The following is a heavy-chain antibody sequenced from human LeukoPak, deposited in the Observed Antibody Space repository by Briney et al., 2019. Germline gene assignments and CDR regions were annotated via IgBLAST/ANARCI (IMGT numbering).Heavy chain of an antibody. J-gene: IGHJ4*02. CDR2: VTGGGGTT. D-gene: IGHD2-21*02. CDR1: GFTFGVYA. Sequence: PGGSLRLSCVASGFTFGVYAMSWVRQAPGKGLEWVSSVTGGGGTTKYADSVKGRFTISRDNSKNTLYLQMSSLRAEDTAVYYCARGTAWSPLDFDHWGQGIPVTVSS. CDR3: ARGTAWSPLDFDH. V-gene: IGHV3-23*01.